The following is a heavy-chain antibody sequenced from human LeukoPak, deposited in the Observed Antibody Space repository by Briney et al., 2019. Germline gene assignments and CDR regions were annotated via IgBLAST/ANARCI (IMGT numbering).Heavy chain of an antibody. CDR3: AKDMDWSAGDAFDI. V-gene: IGHV3-9*01. J-gene: IGHJ3*02. D-gene: IGHD3/OR15-3a*01. CDR2: ISWNSGSI. Sequence: GGSLRLSCAASGFTFDDYAMHWVRQAPGKGLEWVSGISWNSGSIGYADSVKGRFTISRDNAKNSLYLQMNSLRDEDTAWYYCAKDMDWSAGDAFDIWGQGTMVTVSS. CDR1: GFTFDDYA.